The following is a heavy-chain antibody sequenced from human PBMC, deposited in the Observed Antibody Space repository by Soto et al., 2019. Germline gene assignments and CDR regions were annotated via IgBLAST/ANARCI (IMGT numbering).Heavy chain of an antibody. V-gene: IGHV2-26*01. Sequence: QVTLKESGPVLVKPTETLTLTCTVSGVSLSNARMGVSWIRQPPGKALEWLAHIFSNDEESYSASLKRRLTISKDTYKSHVVLTMTIMDPVDTATYYFARIPEGDTAMEIDYWGQGTLVTVSS. CDR2: IFSNDEE. J-gene: IGHJ4*02. D-gene: IGHD5-18*01. CDR1: GVSLSNARMG. CDR3: ARIPEGDTAMEIDY.